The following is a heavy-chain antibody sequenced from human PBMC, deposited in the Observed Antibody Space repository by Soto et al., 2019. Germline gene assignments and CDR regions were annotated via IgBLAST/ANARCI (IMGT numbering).Heavy chain of an antibody. V-gene: IGHV1-3*01. CDR2: INAGNGDT. CDR3: ARQGSWPYYYYGLDV. Sequence: ASVKVSCKASGYTFTNYAMHWVRQAPGQRLEWMGWINAGNGDTKYSQKFQGRVTITRDTSTSTAYMELMSLKSDDTAVYYCARQGSWPYYYYGLDVWGQGTTVTVS. CDR1: GYTFTNYA. D-gene: IGHD1-26*01. J-gene: IGHJ6*02.